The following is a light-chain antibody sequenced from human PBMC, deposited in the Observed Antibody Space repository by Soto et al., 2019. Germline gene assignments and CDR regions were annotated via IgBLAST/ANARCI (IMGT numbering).Light chain of an antibody. J-gene: IGLJ1*01. CDR3: SSYTSSSTRV. Sequence: QSVLTQPPSASGTPGQRVSISCSGGSSNIGTNTVNWYQHLPGTAPKLLIFSNDERPSGVPDRFSGSKSGTSASLAISGLQSDDEADYYCSSYTSSSTRVFGTGTKLTVL. CDR2: SND. CDR1: SSNIGTNT. V-gene: IGLV1-44*01.